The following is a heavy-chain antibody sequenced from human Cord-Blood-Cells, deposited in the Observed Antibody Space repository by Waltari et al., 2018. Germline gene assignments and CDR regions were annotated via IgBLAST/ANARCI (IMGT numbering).Heavy chain of an antibody. J-gene: IGHJ4*02. CDR3: ARVLGQLLLSQLFDY. CDR1: GFTFSSYA. CDR2: ISYDGSNK. D-gene: IGHD2-2*01. V-gene: IGHV3-30*04. Sequence: QVQLVESGGGVVQPGRSLRLSCAASGFTFSSYAMHWVRQAPGKGLEWVAVISYDGSNKYYADSVKGRFTISRDNSKNTLYLQMNSLRAEDTAVYYCARVLGQLLLSQLFDYWGQGTLVTVS.